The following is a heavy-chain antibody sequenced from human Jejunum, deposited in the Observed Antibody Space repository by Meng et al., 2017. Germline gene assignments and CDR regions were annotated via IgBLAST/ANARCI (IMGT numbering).Heavy chain of an antibody. Sequence: GSLKISCAASGFTFSSYWMHWVRQAPGKGLVWVSHINSDGSTTTSADSVKGRFAISRDNAKNTLYLQMNSLRAEDTAVYYCVRGESPRYDAFDIWGQGTMVTVSS. V-gene: IGHV3-74*01. D-gene: IGHD2-21*01. CDR1: GFTFSSYW. CDR3: VRGESPRYDAFDI. CDR2: INSDGSTT. J-gene: IGHJ3*02.